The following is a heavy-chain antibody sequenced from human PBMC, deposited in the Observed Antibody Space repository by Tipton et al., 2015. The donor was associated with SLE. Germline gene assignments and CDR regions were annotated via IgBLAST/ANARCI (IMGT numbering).Heavy chain of an antibody. CDR2: IYSGGST. J-gene: IGHJ4*02. Sequence: QLVQSGGGLVKSGGSLRLSCAASGFTFSSYTMNWVRQAPGKGLEWVSVIYSGGSTYYADSVKGRFTISRDNSKNTLYLQMNSLRVEDTAVYYCARGIPQDYWGQGTLLTVSS. CDR1: GFTFSSYT. V-gene: IGHV3-66*01. D-gene: IGHD2-21*01. CDR3: ARGIPQDY.